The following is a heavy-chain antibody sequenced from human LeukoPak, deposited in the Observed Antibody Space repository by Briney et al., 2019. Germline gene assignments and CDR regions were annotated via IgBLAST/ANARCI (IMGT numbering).Heavy chain of an antibody. CDR1: GFTFSSYA. V-gene: IGHV3-30-3*01. CDR2: ISYDGSNK. Sequence: GGSLRLSCVASGFTFSSYAMHWVRQAPGKGLEWVAVISYDGSNKYYADSVKGRFTISRDNSKNTLYLQMNSLRAEDTAVYYCARALLGGYGGSFDSWGQGTLVTVSS. D-gene: IGHD5-12*01. J-gene: IGHJ4*02. CDR3: ARALLGGYGGSFDS.